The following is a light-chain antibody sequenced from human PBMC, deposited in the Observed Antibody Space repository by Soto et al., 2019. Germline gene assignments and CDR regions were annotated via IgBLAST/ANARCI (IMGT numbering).Light chain of an antibody. CDR3: QQYNCTPTT. CDR1: QTVSSNY. Sequence: EIIVTQSPDTLSLSQGERATLSCRASQTVSSNYLAWCQQRPGQAPRLLIYGASTRAAGIPDRFSGSGSGTDFTLTITRLEPEDSAVYFCQQYNCTPTTFGQGTLVEIK. CDR2: GAS. V-gene: IGKV3-20*01. J-gene: IGKJ5*01.